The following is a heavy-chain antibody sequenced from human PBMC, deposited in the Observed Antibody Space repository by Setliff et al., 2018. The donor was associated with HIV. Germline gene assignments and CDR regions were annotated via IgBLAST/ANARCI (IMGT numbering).Heavy chain of an antibody. CDR3: ATATGYHDSGSLQN. CDR1: GGTFSTHA. J-gene: IGHJ4*02. D-gene: IGHD3-10*01. Sequence: ASVKVSCKASGGTFSTHAINWVRQAPGQGLEWMGGIIPIFGTTHYAQKFQGRVTITTDESTNTAYMELGSLRSEDTAVYYCATATGYHDSGSLQNWGQGTLVTVSS. CDR2: IIPIFGTT. V-gene: IGHV1-69*05.